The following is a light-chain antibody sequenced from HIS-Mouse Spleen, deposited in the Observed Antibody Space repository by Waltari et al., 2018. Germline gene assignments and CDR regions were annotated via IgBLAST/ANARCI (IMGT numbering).Light chain of an antibody. V-gene: IGKV1-9*01. Sequence: DIQLTQSPSFLSASVGDRVTITCRASQGISSYLAWYQQKPGKAPKLLIYAASTLQSGVPSRFSGSGSGTEFTLTINSLQPEDFATYYCQQLNSYPPTFDQGTKVEIK. CDR1: QGISSY. J-gene: IGKJ1*01. CDR2: AAS. CDR3: QQLNSYPPT.